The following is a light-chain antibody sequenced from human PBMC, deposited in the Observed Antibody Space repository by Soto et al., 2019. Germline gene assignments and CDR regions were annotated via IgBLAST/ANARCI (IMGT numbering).Light chain of an antibody. CDR2: KAS. J-gene: IGKJ1*01. CDR3: QQYNDNWT. Sequence: DIPMTHSPSPLSSSVREKVTNTFPASQSISSWLAWYQQKPGTAPNLLIYKASTLQSGVPSRFSGSGSGTEFTLTISSLQPDDSATYYCQQYNDNWTFGQGTKVDIK. CDR1: QSISSW. V-gene: IGKV1-5*03.